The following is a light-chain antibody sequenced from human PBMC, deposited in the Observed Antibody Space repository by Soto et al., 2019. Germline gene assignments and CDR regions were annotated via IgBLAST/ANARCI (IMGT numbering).Light chain of an antibody. CDR3: QQYNNWPFT. J-gene: IGKJ3*01. Sequence: EIVMTQSPATLSVSPGERATLSCRASQSVSSNLAWYQQKPGQAPRLLIYGASTRATGIPARFSSSGSGTESTLTISSLQSEDFAVYYCQQYNNWPFTFGPGTKVDIK. CDR1: QSVSSN. CDR2: GAS. V-gene: IGKV3-15*01.